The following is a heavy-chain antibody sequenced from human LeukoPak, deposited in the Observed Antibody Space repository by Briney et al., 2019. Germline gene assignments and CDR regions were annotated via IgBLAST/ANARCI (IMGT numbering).Heavy chain of an antibody. CDR3: ASEEYYYDSSGYYNAFDI. D-gene: IGHD3-22*01. J-gene: IGHJ3*02. CDR2: IIPIFGTA. CDR1: GGTFSSYA. V-gene: IGHV1-69*13. Sequence: SVKVSCKASGGTFSSYAISWVRQATGQGLEWMGGIIPIFGTANYAQKFQGRVTITADESTSTAYMELSSLRSEDTAVYYCASEEYYYDSSGYYNAFDIWGQGTMVTVSS.